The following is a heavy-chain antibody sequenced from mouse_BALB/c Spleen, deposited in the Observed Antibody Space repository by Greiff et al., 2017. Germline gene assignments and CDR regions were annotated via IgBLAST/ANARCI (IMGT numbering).Heavy chain of an antibody. D-gene: IGHD4-1*01. CDR3: ARHETRDWDYWYFDV. J-gene: IGHJ1*01. CDR1: GYTFTEYT. CDR2: FYPGSGSI. Sequence: VMLVESGAELVKPGASVKLSCKASGYTFTEYTIHWVKQRSGQGLEWIGWFYPGSGSIKYNEKFKDKATLTADKSSSTVYMELSRLTSEDSAVYFCARHETRDWDYWYFDVWGAGTTVTVSS. V-gene: IGHV1-62-2*01.